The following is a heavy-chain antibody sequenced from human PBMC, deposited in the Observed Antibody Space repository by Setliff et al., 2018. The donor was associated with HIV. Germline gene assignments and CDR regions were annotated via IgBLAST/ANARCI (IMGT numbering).Heavy chain of an antibody. D-gene: IGHD2-21*01. CDR2: FYHRGRT. CDR1: GYSISSGYY. V-gene: IGHV4-38-2*01. Sequence: PSETLSLTCAVSGYSISSGYYWGWIRQPPGKGLEWIGSFYHRGRTYYNPSLKSRVTISVDTSKKQFSLKLSSVTAADTAVYYCARSYCGGDCSLVVGTFWFDPWGQGTLVTVSS. CDR3: ARSYCGGDCSLVVGTFWFDP. J-gene: IGHJ5*02.